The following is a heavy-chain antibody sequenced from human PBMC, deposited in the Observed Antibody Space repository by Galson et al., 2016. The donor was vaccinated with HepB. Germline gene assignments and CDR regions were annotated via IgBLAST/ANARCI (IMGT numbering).Heavy chain of an antibody. CDR2: ISSSGITI. CDR3: ARDVGYYDVLTGYSGEHYYYYYAMDV. Sequence: SLRLSCAASGFTFGSYEMNWVRQAPGKGLEWISYISSSGITIYYADSVKGRFTISSDNAKNSMYLQMNSLRADDTAIYYCARDVGYYDVLTGYSGEHYYYYYAMDVWGQGTTVTVSS. V-gene: IGHV3-48*03. J-gene: IGHJ6*02. D-gene: IGHD3-9*01. CDR1: GFTFGSYE.